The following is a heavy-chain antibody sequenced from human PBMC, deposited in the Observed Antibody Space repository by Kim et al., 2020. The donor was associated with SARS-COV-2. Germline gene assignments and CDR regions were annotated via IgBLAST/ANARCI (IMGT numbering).Heavy chain of an antibody. V-gene: IGHV6-1*01. D-gene: IGHD6-13*01. CDR2: TYXRSKWYN. CDR3: ARDQNSSSWYPGYFDY. CDR1: GDSVSSNSAA. Sequence: SQTLSLTCAISGDSVSSNSAAWNWIRQSPSRGLEWLGRTYXRSKWYNXYAVSVKSRITINPDTSKNQXXMQLNSVTPEDTAVYYCARDQNSSSWYPGYFDYWGQGTLVTVSS. J-gene: IGHJ4*02.